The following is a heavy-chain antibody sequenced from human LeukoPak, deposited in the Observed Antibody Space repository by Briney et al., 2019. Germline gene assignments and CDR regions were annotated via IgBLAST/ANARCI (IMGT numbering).Heavy chain of an antibody. CDR1: GFTFSSYE. J-gene: IGHJ4*02. CDR2: ISSSGSTI. Sequence: HPGGSLRLSCAASGFTFSSYEMNWVRQAPGKGLEWVSYISSSGSTIYYADSVKGRFTISRDNAKNSLYLQMNSLRAEDTAVYYCARGSKSYGDYIRSRIHYFGYWGQGTLVTVSS. CDR3: ARGSKSYGDYIRSRIHYFGY. D-gene: IGHD4-17*01. V-gene: IGHV3-48*03.